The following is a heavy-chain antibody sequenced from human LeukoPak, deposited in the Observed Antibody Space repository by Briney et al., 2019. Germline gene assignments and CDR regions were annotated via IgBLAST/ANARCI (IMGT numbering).Heavy chain of an antibody. V-gene: IGHV1-69*05. J-gene: IGHJ4*02. D-gene: IGHD5-24*01. CDR2: IIPIFGTT. CDR3: ARDRGGDGYNSQFDY. CDR1: GGTLNNYA. Sequence: GASVKVSCKASGGTLNNYAISWVRQAPGQGLEWMGGIIPIFGTTNYAQRFQGRVTITTDKSTNTAYMELSSLRPEDTAVYYCARDRGGDGYNSQFDYWGQGTLVTVSS.